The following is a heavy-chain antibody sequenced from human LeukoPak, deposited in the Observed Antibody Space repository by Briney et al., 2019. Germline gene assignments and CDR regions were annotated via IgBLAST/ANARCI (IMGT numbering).Heavy chain of an antibody. D-gene: IGHD5-12*01. V-gene: IGHV1-8*03. CDR3: ARSGYDYLFDGFDY. J-gene: IGHJ4*02. Sequence: ASVKVSCKASGYTFTSYDINWVRQATGQGLEWMGWMNPNSGNTGYAQKFQGRVTITRNTSISTAYMELSSLRSEDTAVYYCARSGYDYLFDGFDYWGQGTLVTVSS. CDR1: GYTFTSYD. CDR2: MNPNSGNT.